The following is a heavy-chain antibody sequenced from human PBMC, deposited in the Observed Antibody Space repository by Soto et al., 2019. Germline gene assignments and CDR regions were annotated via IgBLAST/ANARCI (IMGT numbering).Heavy chain of an antibody. J-gene: IGHJ3*02. V-gene: IGHV4-39*01. CDR3: ARLERYYYDSSGSPDAFDI. CDR2: NYYSGST. Sequence: PSETLSLTYTVSGGSISSSSYYWGWIRQPPGKGLEWIGSNYYSGSTYYNPSLKSRVTISVDTSKNQFSLKLSSVTAADTAVYYCARLERYYYDSSGSPDAFDIWGQGTMVTVSS. CDR1: GGSISSSSYY. D-gene: IGHD3-22*01.